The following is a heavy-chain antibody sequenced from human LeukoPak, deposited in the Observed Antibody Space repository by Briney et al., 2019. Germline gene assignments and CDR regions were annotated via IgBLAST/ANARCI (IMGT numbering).Heavy chain of an antibody. CDR1: GFTFSRHG. D-gene: IGHD5-24*01. Sequence: GGSLRLSCVASGFTFSRHGMNWVRQAPGKGLEWVSGISPSGDIKYYVDSVKGRFTVSRDNSKDTLYLQINSLRDEDTAVYYCAKDDAWLQYNDWGQGTLVTVSS. CDR3: AKDDAWLQYND. CDR2: ISPSGDIK. V-gene: IGHV3-23*01. J-gene: IGHJ4*02.